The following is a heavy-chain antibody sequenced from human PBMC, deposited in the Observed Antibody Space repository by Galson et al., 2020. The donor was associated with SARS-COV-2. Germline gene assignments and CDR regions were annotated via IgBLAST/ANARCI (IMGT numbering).Heavy chain of an antibody. D-gene: IGHD2-15*01. J-gene: IGHJ4*02. Sequence: SETLSLTCDVSGDSISSNHWWSWVRQPPGKGLEWIGEIFHSGNTNYNPTLKSRVTISVDNSKNQFSLNLNSVTAADTAIYYCARSQHCFGGSCSTFAYWGQGTLVTVSS. CDR1: GDSISSNHW. CDR2: IFHSGNT. V-gene: IGHV4-4*02. CDR3: ARSQHCFGGSCSTFAY.